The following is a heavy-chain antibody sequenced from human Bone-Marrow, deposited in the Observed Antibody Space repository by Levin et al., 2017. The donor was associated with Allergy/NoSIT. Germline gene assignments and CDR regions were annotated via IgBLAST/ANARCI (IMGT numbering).Heavy chain of an antibody. CDR2: IYYSGST. J-gene: IGHJ4*02. Sequence: SQTLSLTCTVSGGSISSYYWSWIRQPPGKGLEWIGYIYYSGSTNYNPSLKSRVTISVDTSKNQFSLKLSSVTAADTAVYYCARGDYYDSSGPFGSFDYWGQGTLVTVSS. CDR3: ARGDYYDSSGPFGSFDY. CDR1: GGSISSYY. V-gene: IGHV4-59*01. D-gene: IGHD3-22*01.